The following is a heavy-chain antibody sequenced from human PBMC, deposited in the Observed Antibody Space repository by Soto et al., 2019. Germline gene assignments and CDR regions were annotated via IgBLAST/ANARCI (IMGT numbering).Heavy chain of an antibody. D-gene: IGHD2-8*02. Sequence: QVHLQESGPGLVKPSETLSLTCAVSGASIGSGGWWSWVRQPPGKGLEWIAEIFHDGNTNYSPSLKSQVTISVDKSQNQFSLNVYSVTAADTAGYSCARHEGWTGPDQWGQGTLVTVSS. CDR3: ARHEGWTGPDQ. V-gene: IGHV4-4*02. CDR1: GASIGSGGW. CDR2: IFHDGNT. J-gene: IGHJ5*02.